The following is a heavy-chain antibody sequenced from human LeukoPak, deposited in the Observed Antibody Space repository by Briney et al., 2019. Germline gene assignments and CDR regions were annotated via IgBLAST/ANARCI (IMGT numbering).Heavy chain of an antibody. J-gene: IGHJ6*03. CDR3: ARDRSLKALAYYMDV. V-gene: IGHV1-2*02. D-gene: IGHD1-1*01. CDR2: INANSGGT. Sequence: ASVKVSCKASEYTFTGYYIHSVPQSPGQRLEWMRWINANSGGTIYEQKFQGRVTMTRDTSTSKVYMELSSLRSEDTAVYYCARDRSLKALAYYMDVWGKGTTVTVSS. CDR1: EYTFTGYY.